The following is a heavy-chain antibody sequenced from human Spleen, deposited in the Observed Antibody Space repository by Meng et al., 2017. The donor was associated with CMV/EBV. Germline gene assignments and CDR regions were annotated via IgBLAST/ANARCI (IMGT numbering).Heavy chain of an antibody. D-gene: IGHD3-3*01. V-gene: IGHV3-23*01. CDR3: ASYDFWSGGLDY. CDR2: ISGPGGAT. J-gene: IGHJ4*02. Sequence: GESLKISCAASGFTFRSHALSWVRQAPGKGLEWVSSISGPGGATYYADSVKGRFIISRDNFENTLFLQMNGLRAEDTAVYYCASYDFWSGGLDYWGQGTLVTVSS. CDR1: GFTFRSHA.